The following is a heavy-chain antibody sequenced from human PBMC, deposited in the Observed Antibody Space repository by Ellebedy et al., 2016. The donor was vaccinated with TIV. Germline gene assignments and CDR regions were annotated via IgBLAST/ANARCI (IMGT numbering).Heavy chain of an antibody. Sequence: AASVKVSCKTSGYTFTSYGISWVRQAPGQGLEWMGWISADNGNTNYAQSLQGRVTMTTDTFTSTAYMELRSLRYDDTAVYYCARYCNSTTCSNWFDPWGQGTLVTVSS. D-gene: IGHD2-2*01. CDR1: GYTFTSYG. CDR2: ISADNGNT. V-gene: IGHV1-18*04. J-gene: IGHJ5*02. CDR3: ARYCNSTTCSNWFDP.